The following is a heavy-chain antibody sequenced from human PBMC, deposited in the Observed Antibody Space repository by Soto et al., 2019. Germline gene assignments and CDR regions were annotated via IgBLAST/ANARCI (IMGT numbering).Heavy chain of an antibody. D-gene: IGHD2-15*01. CDR3: ARHTPAISISDH. CDR1: GGSISSSSYY. CDR2: IYYSGST. J-gene: IGHJ4*02. Sequence: QLQLQESGPGLVKPSETLSLTCTVSGGSISSSSYYWGWIRQPPGKGLEWIGSIYYSGSTYYNPSLKRRITLSVDTSKHQFSLKLSSVTAADTAVYYCARHTPAISISDHWGQGTLVTVSS. V-gene: IGHV4-39*01.